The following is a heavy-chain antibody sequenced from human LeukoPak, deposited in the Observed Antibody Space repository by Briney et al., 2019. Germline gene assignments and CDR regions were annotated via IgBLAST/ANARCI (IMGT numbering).Heavy chain of an antibody. CDR2: INAGNGNT. V-gene: IGHV1-3*01. Sequence: ASVKVSCKASGYTFTSYAMHWVRQAPGQRLEWMGWINAGNGNTKYSQKFQGRVTITRDTSASTAYMELSSLRSEDTAVYYCARPQRYCRGGSCYYGMDVWGQGTTVTVSS. J-gene: IGHJ6*02. CDR1: GYTFTSYA. D-gene: IGHD2-15*01. CDR3: ARPQRYCRGGSCYYGMDV.